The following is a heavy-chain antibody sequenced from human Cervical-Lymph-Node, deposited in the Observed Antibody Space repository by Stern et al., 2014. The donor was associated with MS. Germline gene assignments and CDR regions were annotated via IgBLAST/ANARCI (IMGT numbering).Heavy chain of an antibody. CDR3: ARDPPPRDPPPVLQGGGDY. J-gene: IGHJ4*02. D-gene: IGHD3-10*01. CDR2: IYGGGTT. V-gene: IGHV3-66*01. Sequence: EVQLVESGGGLVQPGGSLRLSCAASGFTVSRNYMSWVRQAPGKGLEWVSVIYGGGTTYYADSVKGRFTISRDNSKNTLYLQMNSLRADDTAVYYCARDPPPRDPPPVLQGGGDYWGQGTLVTVSS. CDR1: GFTVSRNY.